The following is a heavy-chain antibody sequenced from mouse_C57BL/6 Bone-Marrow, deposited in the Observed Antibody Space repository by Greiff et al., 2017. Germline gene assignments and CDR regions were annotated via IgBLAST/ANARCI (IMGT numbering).Heavy chain of an antibody. CDR3: TIDGYWTWVAY. Sequence: VQLQQSGAELVRPGASVKLSCTASGFNITDYYMHWVKQRPEQGLEWIGRIDPEDGDTEYAPKFQGKATMTADTSSNTAYLQLSSLTSEDTAGYYCTIDGYWTWVAYWGQGTLVTVSA. J-gene: IGHJ3*01. CDR2: IDPEDGDT. D-gene: IGHD2-3*01. CDR1: GFNITDYY. V-gene: IGHV14-1*01.